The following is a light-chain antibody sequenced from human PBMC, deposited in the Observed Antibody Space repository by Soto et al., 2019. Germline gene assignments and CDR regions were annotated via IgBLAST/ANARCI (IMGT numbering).Light chain of an antibody. J-gene: IGLJ3*02. CDR2: EVS. CDR1: SSDVGASNH. Sequence: QSALTQPASVSGSPGQSIAISCTGTSSDVGASNHVSWYQQHPGRAPKLLICEVSNRPSGVSDRFSGSKSGNTASLTISGLQAEDEADYYCTSFLSGVTWVFGGGTKLTVL. CDR3: TSFLSGVTWV. V-gene: IGLV2-14*01.